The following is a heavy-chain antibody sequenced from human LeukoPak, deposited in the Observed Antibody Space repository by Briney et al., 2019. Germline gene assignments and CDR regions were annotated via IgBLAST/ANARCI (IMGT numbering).Heavy chain of an antibody. D-gene: IGHD6-13*01. Sequence: GGSLRLSCAASGFTFSSYWMSWVRQAPGKGLEWVANIKQDGSEKYYVDSVKGRFTISRDNAKNSLHLQMNSLRAEDTAVYYCASGIAAAPRGAFDIWGQGTMVTVSS. CDR1: GFTFSSYW. V-gene: IGHV3-7*01. J-gene: IGHJ3*02. CDR2: IKQDGSEK. CDR3: ASGIAAAPRGAFDI.